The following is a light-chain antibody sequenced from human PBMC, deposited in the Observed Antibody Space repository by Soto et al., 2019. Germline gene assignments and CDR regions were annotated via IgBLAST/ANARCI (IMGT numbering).Light chain of an antibody. V-gene: IGKV3-15*01. CDR2: AAS. CDR1: QSVSTN. CDR3: QQYGNWLWA. J-gene: IGKJ1*01. Sequence: ERVMTQSPATLSVSPGERVTLSCRASQSVSTNLAWYQQRPGQAPGLLISAASSRATGVPARFSGSGSGTEFTLAISSLQSEDFALYYCQQYGNWLWAFGQGTKVDIK.